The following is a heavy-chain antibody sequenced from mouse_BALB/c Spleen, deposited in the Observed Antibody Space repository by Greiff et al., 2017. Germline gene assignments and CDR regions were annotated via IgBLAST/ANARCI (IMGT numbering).Heavy chain of an antibody. D-gene: IGHD2-4*01. J-gene: IGHJ4*01. CDR3: ATYYYPYYAMDY. Sequence: VQLQQSGPELVKPGASVKISCKASGYSFTGYFMNWVMQSHGKSLEWIGRINPYNGDTFYNQKFKGKATLTVDKSSSTAHMELRSLASEDSAVYYCATYYYPYYAMDYWGQGTSVTVSS. CDR1: GYSFTGYF. CDR2: INPYNGDT. V-gene: IGHV1-20*02.